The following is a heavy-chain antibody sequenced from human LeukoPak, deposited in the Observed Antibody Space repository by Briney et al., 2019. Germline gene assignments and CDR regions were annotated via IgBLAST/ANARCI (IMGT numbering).Heavy chain of an antibody. J-gene: IGHJ4*02. CDR2: ISGSGGST. D-gene: IGHD1-20*01. CDR3: AKVGYNWNHGYFDY. Sequence: GGSLRLSCAASGFTFSSYAMSWVRQAPGKGLEWVSAISGSGGSTYYADSVKGRFTISRDNSKNTLYLQINSLRAEDTAVYYCAKVGYNWNHGYFDYWGQGTLVTVSS. V-gene: IGHV3-23*01. CDR1: GFTFSSYA.